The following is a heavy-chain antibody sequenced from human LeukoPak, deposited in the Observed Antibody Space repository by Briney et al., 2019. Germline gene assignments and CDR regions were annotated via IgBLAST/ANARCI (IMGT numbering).Heavy chain of an antibody. CDR2: IYYSGST. CDR3: ARRGPYSGYDYDY. D-gene: IGHD5-12*01. Sequence: SETLSLTCTVSGGSISSYYWSWIRQPPGKGLEWIGYIYYSGSTSYNPSLKSRVTISVDTSKNQFSLKLSSVTAADTAVYYCARRGPYSGYDYDYWGQGTLATVSS. V-gene: IGHV4-59*01. J-gene: IGHJ4*02. CDR1: GGSISSYY.